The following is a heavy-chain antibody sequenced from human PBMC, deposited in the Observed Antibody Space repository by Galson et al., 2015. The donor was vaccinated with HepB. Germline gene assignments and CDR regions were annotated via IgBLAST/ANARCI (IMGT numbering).Heavy chain of an antibody. D-gene: IGHD3-10*01. CDR2: INTDTGNP. Sequence: SVKVSCKASGYTFTTYAMNWVRQAPGQGLEWMGWINTDTGNPTYAQGFTGRFVFSLDTSVSTAYLQISSLKAEDTAVYYCARDLSGSGSLSDYWGQGTLVTVSS. CDR1: GYTFTTYA. J-gene: IGHJ4*02. CDR3: ARDLSGSGSLSDY. V-gene: IGHV7-4-1*02.